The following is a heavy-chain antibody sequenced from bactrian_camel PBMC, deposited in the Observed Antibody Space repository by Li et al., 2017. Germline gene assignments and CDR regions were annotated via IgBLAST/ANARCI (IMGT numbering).Heavy chain of an antibody. J-gene: IGHJ4*01. Sequence: VQLVESGGGSVQAGGSLRLSCVGSGSTYSRYCMAWFRQALGKEREAVAGIDTNSWTRYADSVKGRFTVSRDNAKNALILQMNNLKPEDTAMYYCAAGYTGVAASWSMARKYAYWGHGTQVTVSS. CDR2: IDTNSWT. D-gene: IGHD5*01. CDR1: GSTYSRYC. CDR3: AAGYTGVAASWSMARKYAY. V-gene: IGHV3S55*01.